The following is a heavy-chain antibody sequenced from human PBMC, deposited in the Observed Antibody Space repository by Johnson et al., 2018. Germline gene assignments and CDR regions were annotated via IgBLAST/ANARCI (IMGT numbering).Heavy chain of an antibody. V-gene: IGHV3-30*04. CDR3: ARDLRRSGGYCDLSIFDV. J-gene: IGHJ3*01. D-gene: IGHD2-21*01. CDR2: ISVDGNNK. CDR1: GFTFRGFP. Sequence: QVQLVQSGGGVVQPGKSLRLSCAASGFTFRGFPMHWVRQAPGKGLEWLALISVDGNNKFYAASVKGRLTISRDNSNNFLYLQVNSLRAEDTAVYYCARDLRRSGGYCDLSIFDVWGQGTMVTVSS.